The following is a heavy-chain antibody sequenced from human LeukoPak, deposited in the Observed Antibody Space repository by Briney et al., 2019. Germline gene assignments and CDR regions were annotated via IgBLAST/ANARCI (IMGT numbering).Heavy chain of an antibody. D-gene: IGHD3-22*01. CDR1: GYTFTSYG. V-gene: IGHV1-18*01. CDR3: ARDKNPQTYYYDSSGRMLDY. Sequence: ASVKVSCKASGYTFTSYGISWVRQAPGQGLEGMGWISAYNGNTNYAQKLQGRVTMTTDTSTSTAYMELRSLRSDDTAVYYCARDKNPQTYYYDSSGRMLDYWGQGTLVTVSS. CDR2: ISAYNGNT. J-gene: IGHJ4*02.